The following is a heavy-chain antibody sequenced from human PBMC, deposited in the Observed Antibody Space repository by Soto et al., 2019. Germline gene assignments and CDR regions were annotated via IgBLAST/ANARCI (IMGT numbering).Heavy chain of an antibody. J-gene: IGHJ4*02. D-gene: IGHD3-22*01. CDR3: AKERYGYYDTRGYSDY. CDR1: GFTFSDYA. Sequence: EVQLLESGGGLVQPGASLRLSCAASGFTFSDYAMSWVRQAPGKGLEWGSAISGSGDRTYYADSVKGRFTISRDNSKNTLYLEVDSLRAEETAVYYRAKERYGYYDTRGYSDYLGQGTLVTVSS. V-gene: IGHV3-23*01. CDR2: ISGSGDRT.